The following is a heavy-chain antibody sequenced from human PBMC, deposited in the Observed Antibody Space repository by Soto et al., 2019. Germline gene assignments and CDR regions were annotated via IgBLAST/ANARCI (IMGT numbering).Heavy chain of an antibody. CDR1: GFTFDDYG. CDR2: INWNGGST. J-gene: IGHJ4*02. V-gene: IGHV3-20*04. Sequence: EVQLVESGGGVVRPGGSLRLSCAASGFTFDDYGMSWVRQAPGKGLEWVSGINWNGGSTGYADSVKGRFTISGDNAKNSLSLQMNSLRAEDTALYYCARLYSSGWYGPGRYWGQGTLVTVSS. D-gene: IGHD6-19*01. CDR3: ARLYSSGWYGPGRY.